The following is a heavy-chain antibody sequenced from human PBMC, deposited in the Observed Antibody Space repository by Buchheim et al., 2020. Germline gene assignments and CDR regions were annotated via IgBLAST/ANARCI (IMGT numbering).Heavy chain of an antibody. Sequence: EVQLVQSGAEVKKPGESLRISCKGSGYSFTSYWISWVRQMPGKGLEWMGRIDPSDSYTNYSPSLQGHVTISADQSISTAYPQWSSLKASDTAMYYCASLDGYCSGGSCEDFDYWGQGTL. CDR1: GYSFTSYW. CDR2: IDPSDSYT. V-gene: IGHV5-10-1*03. D-gene: IGHD2-15*01. CDR3: ASLDGYCSGGSCEDFDY. J-gene: IGHJ4*02.